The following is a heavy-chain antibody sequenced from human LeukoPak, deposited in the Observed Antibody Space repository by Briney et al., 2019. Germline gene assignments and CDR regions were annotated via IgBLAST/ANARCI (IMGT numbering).Heavy chain of an antibody. D-gene: IGHD1-26*01. Sequence: GESLRLSCAASGFTFSSYWVHWVRQAPGKGLVWVSPINSDGSSTSYADSVKGRFTISRDNAKNTLSLQMNSLRAEDTAVYYCARVGGSNAFDIWGQGTMVIVSS. CDR1: GFTFSSYW. V-gene: IGHV3-74*01. J-gene: IGHJ3*02. CDR2: INSDGSST. CDR3: ARVGGSNAFDI.